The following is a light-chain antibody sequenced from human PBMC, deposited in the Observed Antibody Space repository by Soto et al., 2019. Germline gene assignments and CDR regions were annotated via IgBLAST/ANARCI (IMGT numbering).Light chain of an antibody. Sequence: EIVLTNSPATLSLSHGERATLSCRASQSVSSYLAWYQQKPGQAPRLLIYDASNRATGIPARFSGSGSGTDFTLTISSLEPEDFAVYYCQQRSIWITFGQGTRLEI. J-gene: IGKJ5*01. CDR2: DAS. CDR3: QQRSIWIT. V-gene: IGKV3-11*01. CDR1: QSVSSY.